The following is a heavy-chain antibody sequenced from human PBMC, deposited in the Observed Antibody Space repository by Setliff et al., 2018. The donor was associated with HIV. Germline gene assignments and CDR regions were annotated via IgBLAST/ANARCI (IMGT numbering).Heavy chain of an antibody. CDR3: AKTSRVREYNSPFDS. J-gene: IGHJ4*02. CDR1: GFTFRSYA. V-gene: IGHV3-23*03. CDR2: ISGSNT. D-gene: IGHD3-10*01. Sequence: GGSLRLSCAASGFTFRSYALSWVRQAPGKGLEWVSGISGSNTYYADSVKGRFTISRDNSKSTLYLQMNSLRAEDTAIYYCAKTSRVREYNSPFDSWGQGTLVTVSS.